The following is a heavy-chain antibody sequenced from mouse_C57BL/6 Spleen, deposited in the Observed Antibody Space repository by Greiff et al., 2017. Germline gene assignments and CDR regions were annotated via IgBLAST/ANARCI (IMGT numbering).Heavy chain of an antibody. V-gene: IGHV3-6*01. D-gene: IGHD2-3*01. CDR1: GYSITSGYY. Sequence: EESGPGLVKPSQSLSLTCSVTGYSITSGYYWYWIRQFPGNKLEWMGYISYDGSNNYNPSLKNRISITRDTSKNQFFLKLNSVTTEDITTYYSARASYDGYYDYWGQGTTLTGSS. CDR3: ARASYDGYYDY. CDR2: ISYDGSN. J-gene: IGHJ2*01.